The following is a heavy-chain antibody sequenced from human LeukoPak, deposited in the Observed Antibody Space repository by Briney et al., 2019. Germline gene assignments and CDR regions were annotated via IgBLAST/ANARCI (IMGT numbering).Heavy chain of an antibody. Sequence: SETLSLTCTVSGGSISSSSYYWGWIRQPPGKGLEWIESIYYSGSTYYNPSLKSRVTISVDTSKNQFSLKLSSVTAADTAVYFCARDLGCSTSRCYSYYYYGMDVWGQGTTVTVSS. J-gene: IGHJ6*02. CDR3: ARDLGCSTSRCYSYYYYGMDV. V-gene: IGHV4-39*02. D-gene: IGHD2-2*01. CDR2: IYYSGST. CDR1: GGSISSSSYY.